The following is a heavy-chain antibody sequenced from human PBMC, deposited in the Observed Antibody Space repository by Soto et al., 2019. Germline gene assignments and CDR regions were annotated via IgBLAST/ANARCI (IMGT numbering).Heavy chain of an antibody. CDR2: INPNSGGT. D-gene: IGHD3-9*01. CDR3: AREDILTGSNAFDI. Sequence: ASVKVSCKASGYTFTGYYMHWVRQAPGQGLERMGWINPNSGGTNYAQKFQGWVTMTRDTSISTAYMELSGLRSDDTAVYYCAREDILTGSNAFDIWGQGTMVTVSS. V-gene: IGHV1-2*04. CDR1: GYTFTGYY. J-gene: IGHJ3*02.